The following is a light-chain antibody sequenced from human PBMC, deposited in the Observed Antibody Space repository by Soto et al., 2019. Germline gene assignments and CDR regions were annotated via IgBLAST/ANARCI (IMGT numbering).Light chain of an antibody. Sequence: QSALTQPASVSGSPGQSITICCTGTSSDVGGYNYVSWYQQHPGKAPKLMIYDVSNRPSGVSNRFSGSKSGNTASLTISGLQAEDEADYYCSSYTSSSLYVFGTGTKVTVL. V-gene: IGLV2-14*01. CDR1: SSDVGGYNY. CDR2: DVS. J-gene: IGLJ1*01. CDR3: SSYTSSSLYV.